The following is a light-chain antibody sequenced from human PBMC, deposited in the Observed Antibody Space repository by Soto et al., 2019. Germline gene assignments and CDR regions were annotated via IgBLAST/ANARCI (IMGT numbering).Light chain of an antibody. CDR1: SSDVGNYKY. V-gene: IGLV2-8*01. CDR2: EVS. CDR3: SSYAGSNNWV. Sequence: QSALTQSPSASGSPGQSVTISCNGTSSDVGNYKYVSWYQQHPGKAPKLMIYEVSKRPSGVPDRFSGSKSGNTASLTVSGLQAEDEADYYCSSYAGSNNWVFGGGTKLTVL. J-gene: IGLJ3*02.